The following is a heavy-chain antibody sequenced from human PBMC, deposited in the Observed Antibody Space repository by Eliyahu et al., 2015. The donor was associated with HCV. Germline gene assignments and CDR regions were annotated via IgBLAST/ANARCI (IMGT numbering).Heavy chain of an antibody. CDR1: GFTFSSYA. CDR2: ISYDGSNK. D-gene: IGHD4-17*01. J-gene: IGHJ4*02. CDR3: VTYGDYGD. V-gene: IGHV3-30-3*01. Sequence: QVQLVESGGGVVQPGRSLRLSCAASGFTFSSYAMHWVRQAPGKGLEWVAVISYDGSNKYYADSVKGRFTISRDNSKNTLYLQMNSLRAEDTAVYYCVTYGDYGDWGQGTLVTVSS.